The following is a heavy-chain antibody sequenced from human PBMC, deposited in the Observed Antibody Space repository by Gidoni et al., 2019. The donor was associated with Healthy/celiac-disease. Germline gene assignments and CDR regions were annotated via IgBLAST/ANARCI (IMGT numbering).Heavy chain of an antibody. J-gene: IGHJ4*02. Sequence: QVQLVQSGAEVKKPGASVKVSCKASGYTFTSYAMHWVRQAPGQRLEWMGWINAGNGNTKYSQKFQGRVTITRDTSASTAYMELSSLRSEDTAVYYCARSLLYYDILTGYLETYFDYWGQGTLVTVSS. V-gene: IGHV1-3*01. CDR1: GYTFTSYA. CDR3: ARSLLYYDILTGYLETYFDY. CDR2: INAGNGNT. D-gene: IGHD3-9*01.